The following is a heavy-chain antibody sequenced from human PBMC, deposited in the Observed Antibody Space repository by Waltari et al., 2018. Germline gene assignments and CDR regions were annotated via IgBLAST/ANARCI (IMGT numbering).Heavy chain of an antibody. CDR1: GGSISSSSYY. CDR3: ATSGGGSGYYYQGAFDI. D-gene: IGHD3-22*01. V-gene: IGHV4-39*01. Sequence: QLQLQESGPGLVKPSETLSLTCTVSGGSISSSSYYWGWIRQPPGKGLEWIGSIYYSGRTYYNRSLKSRVTISVDTSKNQFSLKLSSVTAADTAVYYGATSGGGSGYYYQGAFDIWGQGTMVTVSS. CDR2: IYYSGRT. J-gene: IGHJ3*02.